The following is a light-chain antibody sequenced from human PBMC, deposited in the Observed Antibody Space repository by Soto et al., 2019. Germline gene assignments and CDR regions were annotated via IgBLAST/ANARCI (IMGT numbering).Light chain of an antibody. Sequence: QSVLTQPPSASRTPGQRVTISCSGSSSNIGSNTVNWYQHLPGTAPKLLIYSNNQRPSGVPDRFSGSKSGTSASLAISGLQSEDEADYYCAAWDDSLDVYVFGTGTKLTVL. V-gene: IGLV1-44*01. J-gene: IGLJ1*01. CDR3: AAWDDSLDVYV. CDR1: SSNIGSNT. CDR2: SNN.